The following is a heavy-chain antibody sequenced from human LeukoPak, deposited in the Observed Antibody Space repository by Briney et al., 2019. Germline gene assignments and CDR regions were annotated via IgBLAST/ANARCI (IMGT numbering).Heavy chain of an antibody. CDR1: GGTFSSYA. CDR3: ARGWGTPFSGYDLAADY. V-gene: IGHV1-69*04. D-gene: IGHD5-12*01. Sequence: SVKVSCKASGGTFSSYAISWVRQAPGQGLEWMGRIIPILGIANYAQKFQGRVTITADKSTSTAYMKLSSLGSEDTAVYYCARGWGTPFSGYDLAADYWGQGTLVTVSS. J-gene: IGHJ4*02. CDR2: IIPILGIA.